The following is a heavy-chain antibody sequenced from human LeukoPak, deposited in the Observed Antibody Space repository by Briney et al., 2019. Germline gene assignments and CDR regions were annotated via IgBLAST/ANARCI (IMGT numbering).Heavy chain of an antibody. CDR2: ISSSSSYI. J-gene: IGHJ5*02. Sequence: TGGSLRLSCAASGFTFSSYSMNWVRQAPGKGLEWVSSISSSSSYIYYADSVKGRFTISRDNAKNSLYLQMNSQRAEDTAVYYCARGDDFWSGTLRFDPWGQGTLITVSS. D-gene: IGHD3-3*01. CDR3: ARGDDFWSGTLRFDP. CDR1: GFTFSSYS. V-gene: IGHV3-21*01.